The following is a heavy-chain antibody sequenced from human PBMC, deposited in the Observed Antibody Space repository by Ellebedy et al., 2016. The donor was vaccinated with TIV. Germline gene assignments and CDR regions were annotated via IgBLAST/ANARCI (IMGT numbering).Heavy chain of an antibody. CDR2: ISAYNGNT. Sequence: AASVKVSCKASGGTFSSYAISWVRQAPGQGLEWMGWISAYNGNTNYAQKLQGRVTMTTDTSTSTAYMELRSLRSDDTAVYYCVWGSGSYYYYYGMDVWGQGTTVTVSS. CDR1: GGTFSSYA. V-gene: IGHV1-18*01. J-gene: IGHJ6*02. CDR3: VWGSGSYYYYYGMDV. D-gene: IGHD1-26*01.